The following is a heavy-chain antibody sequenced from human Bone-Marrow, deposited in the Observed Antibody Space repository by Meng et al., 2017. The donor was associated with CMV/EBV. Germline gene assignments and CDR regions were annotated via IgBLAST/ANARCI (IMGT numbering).Heavy chain of an antibody. CDR3: ARHFSTGNSMAY. V-gene: IGHV3-23*01. Sequence: SCKASGYTFTSYGISWVRQAPGKGLEWVSAISGSGGSTYYADPVKGRFTISRDNAKNSLYLQMNSLRAEDTAVYYCARHFSTGNSMAYWGQGTLVTVSS. CDR2: ISGSGGST. D-gene: IGHD3-9*01. CDR1: GYTFTSYG. J-gene: IGHJ4*02.